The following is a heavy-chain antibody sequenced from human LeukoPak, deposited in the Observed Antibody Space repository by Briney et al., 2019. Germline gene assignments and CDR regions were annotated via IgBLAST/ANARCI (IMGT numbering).Heavy chain of an antibody. CDR2: IYHSGST. J-gene: IGHJ4*02. D-gene: IGHD3-9*01. Sequence: SETLSLTCAVSGGSISSSNWWSWVRQPPGKGLEWIGEIYHSGSTNYNPSLKSRVTISVDKSKNQFSLKLSSVTAADTAVYYCARGRYDILTGYSYYFDYWGQGTLVTVSS. CDR3: ARGRYDILTGYSYYFDY. V-gene: IGHV4-4*02. CDR1: GGSISSSNW.